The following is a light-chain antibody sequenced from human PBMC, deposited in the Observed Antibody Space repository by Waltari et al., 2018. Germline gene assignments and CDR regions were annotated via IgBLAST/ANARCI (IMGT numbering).Light chain of an antibody. CDR2: DVS. Sequence: QSALTQPASVSGSPGQSIAISCTGTSSDVGGYNYVSWYQQHPGKAPKLIIYDVSNRPSGVSNRFSGSKSGNTASLTISGLQAEDEADYYCCSYTSSSLYVLGTGTKVTVL. J-gene: IGLJ1*01. CDR3: CSYTSSSLYV. CDR1: SSDVGGYNY. V-gene: IGLV2-14*03.